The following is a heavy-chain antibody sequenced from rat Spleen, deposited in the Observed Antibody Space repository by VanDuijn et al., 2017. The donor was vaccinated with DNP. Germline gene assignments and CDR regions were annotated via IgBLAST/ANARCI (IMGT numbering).Heavy chain of an antibody. V-gene: IGHV1-43*01. D-gene: IGHD4-1*01. CDR1: GYTFTSYY. J-gene: IGHJ3*01. CDR2: INTGSGTS. CDR3: ARPIRGWFAY. Sequence: QVQLQQSGAELAKPGSSVMISCKASGYTFTSYYIGWIKQTTGQGLEYIGYINTGSGTSNYNEKFKGKATLTLDKSSSTAFMQLSSLTPDDSAVYYCARPIRGWFAYWGQGTLVTVSS.